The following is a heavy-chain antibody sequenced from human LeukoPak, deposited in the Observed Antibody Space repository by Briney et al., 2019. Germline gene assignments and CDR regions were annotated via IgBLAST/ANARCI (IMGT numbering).Heavy chain of an antibody. V-gene: IGHV1-69*13. J-gene: IGHJ4*02. CDR2: IIPIFGTA. CDR3: ARGEYYYDSSGYPYDY. CDR1: GGTFSSYA. D-gene: IGHD3-22*01. Sequence: SVKVSCKASGGTFSSYAISWVRQAPGQGLEWMGGIIPIFGTANYAQKFQGRVTITADESTSTAYMELSSLRSEDTAVYYCARGEYYYDSSGYPYDYWGQGTLVTVSS.